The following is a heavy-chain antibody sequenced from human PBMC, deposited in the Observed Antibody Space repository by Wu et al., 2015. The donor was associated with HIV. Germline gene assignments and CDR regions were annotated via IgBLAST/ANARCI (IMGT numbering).Heavy chain of an antibody. J-gene: IGHJ1*01. Sequence: QVQLVQSGTEVQKPGTSVRVSCRVSGYTFTSFNINWIRHAPGRGLEWMGWMNPKSGSAAFGRDFQGRVSMTRNNSISTAYMELSGVTSDDTAIYYCRRVVSSLLRRITGIFQHVGQGT. CDR1: GYTFTSFN. CDR2: MNPKSGSA. D-gene: IGHD1-1*01. V-gene: IGHV1-8*02. CDR3: RRVVSSLLRRITGIFQH.